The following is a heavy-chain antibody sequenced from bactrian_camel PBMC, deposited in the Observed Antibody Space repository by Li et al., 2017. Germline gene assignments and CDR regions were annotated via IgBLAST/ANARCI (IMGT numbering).Heavy chain of an antibody. Sequence: VQLVESGGGLVQPGGSLRLTCAASGSTYSTYYRGWVRQAPGEEREAVAAIYVGTGATYYADSVKGRFTISQDIGTNTMYLQMDSLKPEDSGMYFCGADYSKGGDCDVDYDLTGQGTQVTVS. J-gene: IGHJ4*01. V-gene: IGHV3S31*01. CDR1: GSTYSTYY. CDR2: IYVGTGAT. D-gene: IGHD4*01.